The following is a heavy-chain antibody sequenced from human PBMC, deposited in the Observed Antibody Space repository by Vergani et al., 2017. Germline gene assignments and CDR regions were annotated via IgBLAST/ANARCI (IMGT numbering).Heavy chain of an antibody. Sequence: QVQLQESGPGLVKPSETLSLTCTVSGGSISSHYWSWIRQPPGKGLEWIGYIYYSGSTNYNPSLKSRVTISVDTSKNQFSLKLSSVTAADTAVYYCARGKGYSSSFNWFDPWGQGTLVTVSS. V-gene: IGHV4-59*11. CDR2: IYYSGST. CDR1: GGSISSHY. D-gene: IGHD6-13*01. J-gene: IGHJ5*02. CDR3: ARGKGYSSSFNWFDP.